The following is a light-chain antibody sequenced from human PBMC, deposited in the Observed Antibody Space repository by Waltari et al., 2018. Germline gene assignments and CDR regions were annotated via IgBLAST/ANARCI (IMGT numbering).Light chain of an antibody. J-gene: IGKJ4*01. CDR2: ASS. CDR3: QQYGTSPQVT. CDR1: QSVRANY. Sequence: EIVLTQSPDTLSLSPGERATLSCRASQSVRANYLAWYQQKPGQAPRRRVYASSIRATGIPDRFSGSVSGTDFSLTISRLESEDFALYYCQQYGTSPQVTFGGGTKVEIK. V-gene: IGKV3-20*01.